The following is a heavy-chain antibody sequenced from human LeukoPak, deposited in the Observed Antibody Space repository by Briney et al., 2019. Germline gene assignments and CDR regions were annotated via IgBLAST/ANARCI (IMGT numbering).Heavy chain of an antibody. D-gene: IGHD6-13*01. CDR1: GFTFSSYW. Sequence: PGGSLRLSCAASGFTFSSYWMSWVRQAPGKGLEWVANIKQDGSEKYYVDSVKGRFTISRDNAKNSLYLQMNSLRAEDTAVYYCARRGSSSWYVGDYGMDVWGQGTTVTVSS. CDR3: ARRGSSSWYVGDYGMDV. V-gene: IGHV3-7*01. J-gene: IGHJ6*02. CDR2: IKQDGSEK.